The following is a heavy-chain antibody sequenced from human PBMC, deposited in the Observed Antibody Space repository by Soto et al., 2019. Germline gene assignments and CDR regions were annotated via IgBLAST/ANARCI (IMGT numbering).Heavy chain of an antibody. V-gene: IGHV4-39*01. CDR2: IYYSGST. J-gene: IGHJ6*03. CDR3: ARHCLVATIFDYYYYMVV. Sequence: ETLSLTCTVSGGSISSSSYYWGWIRQPPGKGLEWIGSIYYSGSTYYNPSLKSRVTISVDTSKNQFSLKLSSVTAADTAVYYCARHCLVATIFDYYYYMVVWGKGTTVTVSS. D-gene: IGHD5-12*01. CDR1: GGSISSSSYY.